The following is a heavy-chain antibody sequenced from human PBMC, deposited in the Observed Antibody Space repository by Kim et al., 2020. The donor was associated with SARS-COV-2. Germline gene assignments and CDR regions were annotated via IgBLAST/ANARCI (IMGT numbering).Heavy chain of an antibody. D-gene: IGHD3-10*01. CDR3: AKDMNYGSGSYYYYGMDV. CDR2: ISWDGGST. J-gene: IGHJ6*02. CDR1: GFTFDDYA. Sequence: GGSLRLSCAASGFTFDDYAMHWVRQAPGKGLEWVSLISWDGGSTYYADSVKGRFTISRDNSKNSLYLQMNSLRAEDTALYYCAKDMNYGSGSYYYYGMDVWGQGTTVTVSS. V-gene: IGHV3-43D*03.